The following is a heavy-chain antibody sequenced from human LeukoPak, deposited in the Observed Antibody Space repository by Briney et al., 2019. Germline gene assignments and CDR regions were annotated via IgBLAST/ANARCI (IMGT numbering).Heavy chain of an antibody. CDR2: IIPMFGTA. J-gene: IGHJ3*01. Sequence: SVKVSCKASGGTFSNYTISWVRQAPGQGIEWMGRIIPMFGTANYAQKFQGRVTITTGESTSTAYMELSSLRSEDTAVYYCAASIPGAVETRTWGQGTMVTVSS. V-gene: IGHV1-69*05. CDR3: AASIPGAVETRT. D-gene: IGHD5-24*01. CDR1: GGTFSNYT.